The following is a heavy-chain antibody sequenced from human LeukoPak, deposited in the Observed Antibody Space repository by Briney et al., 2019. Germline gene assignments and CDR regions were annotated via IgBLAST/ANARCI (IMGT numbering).Heavy chain of an antibody. CDR2: ISGSGGCT. Sequence: GGSLRLSCAASGFTFSSYAMSWVRQAPGKGLEWVSSISGSGGCTYYADSVKGRFTISRDNSKNSLYLQMNGLRAEGTAVYYGAKQPIAVVRAWIDYWGQGTLVTVSS. D-gene: IGHD2-21*01. J-gene: IGHJ4*02. CDR1: GFTFSSYA. V-gene: IGHV3-23*01. CDR3: AKQPIAVVRAWIDY.